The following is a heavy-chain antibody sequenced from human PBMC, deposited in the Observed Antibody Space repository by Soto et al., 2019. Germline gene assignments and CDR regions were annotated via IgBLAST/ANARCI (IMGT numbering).Heavy chain of an antibody. Sequence: SVKVSCTSSGDTFSSSAISWVLQAPGQGLDWMGGIIPIFGTANYAQKFQGRVTITADESTSTAYMELSSLRSEDTAVYYCARDRIGYCSSTSCYTVHSYYYYYGMDVWGQGTTVTVSS. CDR3: ARDRIGYCSSTSCYTVHSYYYYYGMDV. CDR1: GDTFSSSA. J-gene: IGHJ6*02. V-gene: IGHV1-69*01. CDR2: IIPIFGTA. D-gene: IGHD2-2*02.